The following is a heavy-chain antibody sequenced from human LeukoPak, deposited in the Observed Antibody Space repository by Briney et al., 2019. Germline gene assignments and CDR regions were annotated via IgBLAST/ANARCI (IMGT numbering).Heavy chain of an antibody. D-gene: IGHD2-15*01. CDR2: INHSGST. CDR1: GGSFSGYY. J-gene: IGHJ5*02. Sequence: PSETLSLTCAVYGGSFSGYYWSWIRQPPGKGLEWIGEINHSGSTNYNPSLKSRVTISVDTSKNQFSLKLSSVTAADTAVYYCARGLCGGGSCYSPWGQGTLVTVSS. CDR3: ARGLCGGGSCYSP. V-gene: IGHV4-34*01.